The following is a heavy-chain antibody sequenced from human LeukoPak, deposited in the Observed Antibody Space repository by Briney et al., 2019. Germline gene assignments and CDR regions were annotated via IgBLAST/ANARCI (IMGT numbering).Heavy chain of an antibody. Sequence: GASVKVSCKASGYTFTSYDINWVRQATGQGLEWMGWMNPNSGNTGYAQKFQGRATMTRNTSISTAYMELSSLRSEDTAVYYCARGQVGAKEGSFDYWGQGTLVTVSS. CDR3: ARGQVGAKEGSFDY. D-gene: IGHD1-26*01. J-gene: IGHJ4*02. CDR2: MNPNSGNT. V-gene: IGHV1-8*01. CDR1: GYTFTSYD.